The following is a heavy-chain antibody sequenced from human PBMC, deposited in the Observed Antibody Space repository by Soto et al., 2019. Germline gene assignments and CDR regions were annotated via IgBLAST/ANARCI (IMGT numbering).Heavy chain of an antibody. V-gene: IGHV3-9*01. CDR3: AKGHTTAVFSYFDL. CDR2: ISWNSGNI. Sequence: ESGGGLVQPGRSLRLSCAASGFTFDDYAMNWVRQAPGKGLEWVSSISWNSGNIVYADSMKGRFTISRDNAKNSLYLQMNGLRAEDTAFYYCAKGHTTAVFSYFDLCGRGILVTVSS. CDR1: GFTFDDYA. D-gene: IGHD1-1*01. J-gene: IGHJ2*01.